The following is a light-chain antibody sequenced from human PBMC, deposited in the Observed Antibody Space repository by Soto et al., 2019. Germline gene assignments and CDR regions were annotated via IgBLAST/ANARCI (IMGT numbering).Light chain of an antibody. Sequence: DIQMTQSPSTLAASAGGRVTISRRASQTISSWLAWYQTKTGTAPKLLIYKASTLKRGVPSRFSGRGSATDSNLPLSRLPPDDFAPYYCQHQHSYSETFTQGTQLDIK. J-gene: IGKJ1*01. V-gene: IGKV1-5*03. CDR2: KAS. CDR3: QHQHSYSET. CDR1: QTISSW.